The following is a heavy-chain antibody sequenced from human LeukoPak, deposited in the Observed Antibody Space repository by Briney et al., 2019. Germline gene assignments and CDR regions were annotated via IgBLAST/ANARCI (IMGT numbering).Heavy chain of an antibody. CDR1: GFTFGSYS. V-gene: IGHV3-21*01. CDR2: ISSSSSYI. D-gene: IGHD3-10*01. Sequence: GGSLRLSCAASGFTFGSYSMNWVRQAPGKGLEWVSSISSSSSYIYYADSVKGRFTISRDNAKNSLYLQMNSLRAEDTAVYYCARDSPMVRGVIEGYWGQGTLVTVSS. J-gene: IGHJ4*02. CDR3: ARDSPMVRGVIEGY.